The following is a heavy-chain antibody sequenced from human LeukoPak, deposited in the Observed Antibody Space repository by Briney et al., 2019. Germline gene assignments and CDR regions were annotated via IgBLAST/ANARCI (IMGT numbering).Heavy chain of an antibody. CDR1: GYTFTNYG. CDR2: ISAYNGNT. J-gene: IGHJ5*02. CDR3: ARVRGSGLNWFDP. V-gene: IGHV1-18*01. Sequence: GASVKVSCKASGYTFTNYGISWVRQAPGQGLEWMGWISAYNGNTIYAQNLQGRVTMTTDTSTSTAYMELRSLRSDDTAVYYCARVRGSGLNWFDPWGQGTLVTVSS. D-gene: IGHD3-10*01.